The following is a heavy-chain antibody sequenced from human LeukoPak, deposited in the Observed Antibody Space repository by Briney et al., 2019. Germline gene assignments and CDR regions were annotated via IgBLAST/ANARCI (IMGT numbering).Heavy chain of an antibody. J-gene: IGHJ5*02. V-gene: IGHV1-69*13. CDR2: IIPIFGTA. D-gene: IGHD2-2*01. CDR3: ATLVPAARWFDP. Sequence: SVKVSCEASGGTFSSYAISWVRQAPGQGLEWMGGIIPIFGTANYAQKFQGRVTITADESTSTAYMELSSLRSEDTAVYYCATLVPAARWFDPWGQGTLVTVSS. CDR1: GGTFSSYA.